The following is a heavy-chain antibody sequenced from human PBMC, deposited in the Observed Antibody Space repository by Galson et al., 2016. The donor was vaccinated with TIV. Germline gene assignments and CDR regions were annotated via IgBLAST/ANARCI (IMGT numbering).Heavy chain of an antibody. J-gene: IGHJ6*02. CDR2: FIPLFGTA. CDR3: AKDRNTAMDTYHYYYGMDV. Sequence: SVKVSCKASGDTFSSYPFNWVRQAPGQGLEWVGGFIPLFGTANYAQKFQGRVTISADESTSTLYMEVRSLKSEDTAVYYCAKDRNTAMDTYHYYYGMDVWGQVTTVIVSS. CDR1: GDTFSSYP. V-gene: IGHV1-69*13. D-gene: IGHD5-18*01.